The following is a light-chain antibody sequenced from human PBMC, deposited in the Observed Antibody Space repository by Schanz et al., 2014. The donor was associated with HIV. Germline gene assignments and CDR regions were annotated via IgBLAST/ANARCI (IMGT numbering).Light chain of an antibody. J-gene: IGKJ5*01. Sequence: EIVMTQSPGTLSVSPGERATLSCRASQTVSNNLAWYQQKPGQAPRLLIYRASTRAAGIPARFSGSGSGTEFTLTISSLQSEDFAVYYCQQYNDWPPITFGQGTRLEIK. CDR1: QTVSNN. CDR3: QQYNDWPPIT. CDR2: RAS. V-gene: IGKV3-15*01.